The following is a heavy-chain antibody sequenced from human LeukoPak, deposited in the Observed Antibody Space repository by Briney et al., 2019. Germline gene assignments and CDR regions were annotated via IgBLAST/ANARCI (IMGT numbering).Heavy chain of an antibody. CDR1: GGSVSSGTYY. V-gene: IGHV4-61*01. CDR2: IYYSGST. D-gene: IGHD2-8*01. J-gene: IGHJ3*02. Sequence: SETLSLTRTVSGGSVSSGTYYWSWIRQPPGKGLEWIGYIYYSGSTNYNPSLKSRVTISVDTSKNQRSLKLSSVTTADTAVYYCTRSTNLEAFDIWGQGTMVTVSS. CDR3: TRSTNLEAFDI.